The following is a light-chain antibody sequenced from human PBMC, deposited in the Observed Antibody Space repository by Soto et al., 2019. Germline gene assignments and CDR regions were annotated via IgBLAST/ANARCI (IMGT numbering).Light chain of an antibody. Sequence: QSVLTQPPSVSGAPGQRVTISCTGSSFNIGAGYDVHWYQQLPGTAPKLLIYGNNNRPSGVPDRFSGSKSGTSASLAITGLQAEDEADYYCQFYDSSLSGSVFGGGTKVTVL. J-gene: IGLJ3*02. CDR1: SFNIGAGYD. CDR2: GNN. V-gene: IGLV1-40*01. CDR3: QFYDSSLSGSV.